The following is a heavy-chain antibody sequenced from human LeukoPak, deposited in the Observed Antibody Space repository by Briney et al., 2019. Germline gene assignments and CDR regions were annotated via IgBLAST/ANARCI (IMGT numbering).Heavy chain of an antibody. CDR3: AKDDYYYYGMDV. CDR2: ISYDGSNK. J-gene: IGHJ6*02. CDR1: GFTFSSYG. V-gene: IGHV3-30*18. Sequence: GRSLRLSCAASGFTFSSYGMHWVRQAPGKGLEWVAVISYDGSNKYYAGSVKGRFTISRDNSKNTLYLQMNSLRAEDTAVYYCAKDDYYYYGMDVWGQGTTVTVSS.